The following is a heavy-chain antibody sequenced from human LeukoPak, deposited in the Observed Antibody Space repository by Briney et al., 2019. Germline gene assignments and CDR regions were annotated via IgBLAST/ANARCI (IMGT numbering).Heavy chain of an antibody. Sequence: GGSLTLSCALSGFTFSSYSVSWARHARGEGLEWVSSISIGGSYIYHAHSVKGRFTISRDTAKNSLYLQMNSLRDEDTAVYYCAREKTFYNILTGYKRGGYYFDYWGQGILVTVSS. CDR3: AREKTFYNILTGYKRGGYYFDY. D-gene: IGHD3-9*01. CDR1: GFTFSSYS. CDR2: ISIGGSYI. V-gene: IGHV3-21*01. J-gene: IGHJ4*02.